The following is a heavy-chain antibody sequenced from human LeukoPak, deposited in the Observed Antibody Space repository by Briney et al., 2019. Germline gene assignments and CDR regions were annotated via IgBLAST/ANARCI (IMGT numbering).Heavy chain of an antibody. CDR3: ARGANYDFWSGYLFQN. J-gene: IGHJ1*01. CDR2: ISGDGGST. Sequence: GGSLRLSCAASGFTFDDYAMHRVRQAPGKGLEWVSLISGDGGSTYYADSVKGRFTISRDNSKNSLYLQMNSLRAEDTAVYYCARGANYDFWSGYLFQNWGQGTLVTVSS. D-gene: IGHD3-3*01. V-gene: IGHV3-43*02. CDR1: GFTFDDYA.